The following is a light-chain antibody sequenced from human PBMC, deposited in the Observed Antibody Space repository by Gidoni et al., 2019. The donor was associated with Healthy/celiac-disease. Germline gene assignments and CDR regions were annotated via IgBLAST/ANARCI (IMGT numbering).Light chain of an antibody. Sequence: EIVLTQSPGTLSLSPGERATLSCRASQSVSSSYLAWYQQKPGQAPRLLIYGASSRATGIPDRFSGSGSGTDFTLTISRLEPEDFAVYYCQQYGSSITFXRXTRLEIK. V-gene: IGKV3-20*01. CDR1: QSVSSSY. CDR2: GAS. CDR3: QQYGSSIT. J-gene: IGKJ5*01.